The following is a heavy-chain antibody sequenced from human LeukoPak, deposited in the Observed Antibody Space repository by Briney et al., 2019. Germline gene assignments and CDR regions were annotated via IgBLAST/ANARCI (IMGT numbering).Heavy chain of an antibody. Sequence: GGSLRLSCAASEFTFTSYEFNWVRQAPGKGLEWVSYISSSGNTISYADSVKGRFTISRDNAKNSLYLQVISQRAEDTAVYYCARGPSIAARYDAFDIWGQGTMVTVSS. V-gene: IGHV3-48*03. CDR3: ARGPSIAARYDAFDI. D-gene: IGHD6-6*01. CDR1: EFTFTSYE. J-gene: IGHJ3*02. CDR2: ISSSGNTI.